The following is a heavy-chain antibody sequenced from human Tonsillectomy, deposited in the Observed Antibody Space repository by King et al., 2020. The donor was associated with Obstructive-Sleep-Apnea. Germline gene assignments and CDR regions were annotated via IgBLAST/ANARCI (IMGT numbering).Heavy chain of an antibody. CDR1: GGSISSYY. V-gene: IGHV4-59*08. CDR3: ARHFVDSGYDFGGAFDI. CDR2: IYYSGST. D-gene: IGHD5-12*01. Sequence: VQLQESGPGLVKPSETLSLTCTVSGGSISSYYWSWIRQPPGKGLEWIWYIYYSGSTNYNPSLKSRVTISVDTSKNQFSLKLSSVTAADTAVYYCARHFVDSGYDFGGAFDIWGQGTMVTVSS. J-gene: IGHJ3*02.